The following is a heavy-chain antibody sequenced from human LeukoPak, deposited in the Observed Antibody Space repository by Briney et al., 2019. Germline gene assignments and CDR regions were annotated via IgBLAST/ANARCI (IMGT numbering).Heavy chain of an antibody. CDR2: IYTSGST. D-gene: IGHD3-22*01. CDR1: GGPISSGSYY. V-gene: IGHV4-61*02. CDR3: AREKAYYYDP. Sequence: SETLSLTCTVSGGPISSGSYYWSWIRQPAGKGLEWIGRIYTSGSTNYNPSLKSRVTISVDTSKNQFSLKLSSVTAADTAVYYCAREKAYYYDPWGQGTLVTVSS. J-gene: IGHJ4*02.